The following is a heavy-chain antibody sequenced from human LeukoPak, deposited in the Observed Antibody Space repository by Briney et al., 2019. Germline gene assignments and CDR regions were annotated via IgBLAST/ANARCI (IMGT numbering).Heavy chain of an antibody. CDR1: GGTFSSYA. Sequence: ASVKVSCKASGGTFSSYAISWVRQAPGQGLEGMGGIIPIFGTANYAQKFQGRVTITADESTSTAYMELSSLRSEDTAVYYCAGRSGYSSSWLSKYGMDVWGQGTTVTVSS. CDR3: AGRSGYSSSWLSKYGMDV. J-gene: IGHJ6*02. CDR2: IIPIFGTA. D-gene: IGHD6-13*01. V-gene: IGHV1-69*13.